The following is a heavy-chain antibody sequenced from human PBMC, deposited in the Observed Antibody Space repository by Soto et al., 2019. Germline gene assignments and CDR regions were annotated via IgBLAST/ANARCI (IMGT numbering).Heavy chain of an antibody. D-gene: IGHD6-19*01. CDR3: AKDDPTWGSGGWYDWFDP. V-gene: IGHV3-23*01. CDR2: ISGSGGST. J-gene: IGHJ5*02. CDR1: GFTFSSYA. Sequence: EVQLLESGGGLVQPGGSLRLSCAASGFTFSSYAMSWVRQAPGKGLEWVSAISGSGGSTYYADSVKGRFTISRDNSKNTLYLQMNSLRAEDTAVYYCAKDDPTWGSGGWYDWFDPWGQGTLVTVSS.